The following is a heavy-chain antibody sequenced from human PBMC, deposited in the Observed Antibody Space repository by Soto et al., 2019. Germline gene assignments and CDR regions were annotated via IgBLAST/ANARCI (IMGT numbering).Heavy chain of an antibody. CDR1: GYRFTNYW. CDR2: IYPGNSDT. V-gene: IGHV5-51*01. Sequence: PGESLKISCKGSGYRFTNYWIGWVRQMPGKGLEWMGIIYPGNSDTRYSPSFQGQVIISADKSISTAYLQWSSLKASDTAMYYCARQDDSGYERYNWFDSWGPRPLVTV. CDR3: ARQDDSGYERYNWFDS. J-gene: IGHJ5*01. D-gene: IGHD5-12*01.